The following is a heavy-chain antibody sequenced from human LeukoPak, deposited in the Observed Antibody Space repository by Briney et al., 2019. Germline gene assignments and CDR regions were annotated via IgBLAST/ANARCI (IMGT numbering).Heavy chain of an antibody. Sequence: GGSLRLSCAASGFTFSSYGMHWVRQAPGKGLEWVAVISYDGSNKYYADSVKGRFTISRDNSKNTLYLQMNSLRAEDTAVYYCAKPYQPLLYLAGPDYWGQGTLVTVSS. J-gene: IGHJ4*02. CDR2: ISYDGSNK. CDR1: GFTFSSYG. CDR3: AKPYQPLLYLAGPDY. D-gene: IGHD2-2*02. V-gene: IGHV3-30*18.